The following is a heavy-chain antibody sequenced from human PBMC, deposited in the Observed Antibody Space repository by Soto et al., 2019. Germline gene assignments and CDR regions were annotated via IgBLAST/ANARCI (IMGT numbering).Heavy chain of an antibody. Sequence: SETLSLTCTVSGGSISSYYWSWIRQPPGKGLEWIGYIYYSGRTKYNPSLKSRVTISVDTSKNQISLKLSSVPAADTAVYYCARGYCSSTSCYIWDNWFDPGGQGTLVTVS. D-gene: IGHD2-2*02. CDR1: GGSISSYY. V-gene: IGHV4-59*01. J-gene: IGHJ5*02. CDR2: IYYSGRT. CDR3: ARGYCSSTSCYIWDNWFDP.